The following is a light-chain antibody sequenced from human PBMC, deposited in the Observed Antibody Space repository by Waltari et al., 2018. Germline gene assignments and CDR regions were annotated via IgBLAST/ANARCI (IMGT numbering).Light chain of an antibody. CDR3: AAWDDSLNGRV. Sequence: QSVLTQPPSVSEAPRQRVTISCSGSIPNIGNNGLNWYQQVPGKAPKLLIYYDDLLPSGVSDRFSGSKSGTSASLAISGLQFEDEAEYFCAAWDDSLNGRVFGGGTKLTVL. V-gene: IGLV1-36*01. CDR2: YDD. CDR1: IPNIGNNG. J-gene: IGLJ3*02.